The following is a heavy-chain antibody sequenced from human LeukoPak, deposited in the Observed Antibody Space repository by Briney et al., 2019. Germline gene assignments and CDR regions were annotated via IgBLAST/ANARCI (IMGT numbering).Heavy chain of an antibody. Sequence: GGTLRLSCAASGFTFDDYAMHWVRQAPGKGLEWVFHLSGDGGSTYYADSVKGRFNISRDNSKNSLYLQMNSLRTEDTGLYYCAKDNLDYDFWSGSQGDWFDPWGQGALVTVSS. V-gene: IGHV3-43*02. CDR3: AKDNLDYDFWSGSQGDWFDP. J-gene: IGHJ5*02. D-gene: IGHD3-3*01. CDR2: LSGDGGST. CDR1: GFTFDDYA.